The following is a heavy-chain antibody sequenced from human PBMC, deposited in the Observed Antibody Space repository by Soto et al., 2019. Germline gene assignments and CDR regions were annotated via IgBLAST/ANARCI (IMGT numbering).Heavy chain of an antibody. D-gene: IGHD2-2*01. CDR3: ARRLRYCSSTSCYADAFDI. V-gene: IGHV5-10-1*01. CDR1: GYSFTSYG. Sequence: GESLKISCKGSGYSFTSYGISWVRQMPGKGLEWMGRIDPSDSYTNYSPSFQGHVTISADKSISTAYLQWSSLKASDTAMYYCARRLRYCSSTSCYADAFDIWGQGTMVTVSS. CDR2: IDPSDSYT. J-gene: IGHJ3*02.